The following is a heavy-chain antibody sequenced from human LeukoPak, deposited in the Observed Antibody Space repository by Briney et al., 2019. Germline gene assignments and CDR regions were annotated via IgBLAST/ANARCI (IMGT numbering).Heavy chain of an antibody. J-gene: IGHJ4*02. V-gene: IGHV3-74*01. CDR3: ARVVDTHLDY. CDR1: GFTFSSYW. Sequence: GGSLRLSCAASGFTFSSYWMHWVRQAPGKGLVWVSRIKSDGSTTTYADSVKGRFTISRDNAKNTLYLQMNSLRAEDTAVYYCARVVDTHLDYWGQGTLVTVSS. D-gene: IGHD5-18*01. CDR2: IKSDGSTT.